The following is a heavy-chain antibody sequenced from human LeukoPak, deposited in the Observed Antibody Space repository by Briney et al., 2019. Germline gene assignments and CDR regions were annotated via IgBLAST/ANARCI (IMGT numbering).Heavy chain of an antibody. CDR2: INHDGEAI. J-gene: IGHJ4*02. Sequence: GGSLRLSCAASGFTFSSYSMNWVRQAPVKGLEWIAYINHDGEAIYYPQFVRGRFIISRDNAKNTLFLQMNDLRDEDTAVYYCARDYDWALDFWGQGTRVTVSS. CDR3: ARDYDWALDF. V-gene: IGHV3-48*02. D-gene: IGHD3-9*01. CDR1: GFTFSSYS.